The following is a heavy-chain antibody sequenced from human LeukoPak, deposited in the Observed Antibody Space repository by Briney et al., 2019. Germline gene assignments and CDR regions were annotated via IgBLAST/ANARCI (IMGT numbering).Heavy chain of an antibody. CDR2: IKQDGSEK. D-gene: IGHD3-3*01. Sequence: GGSLRLSCAASGFTFSSYWMSWVRQAPGKGLEWVANIKQDGSEKYYVDSVKGRFTISRDNAKNSLYLQMNSLRAEDTAVYYCARDMYYDFWSGYYKGYYYYYMDVWGKGTTVTVSS. V-gene: IGHV3-7*01. CDR1: GFTFSSYW. CDR3: ARDMYYDFWSGYYKGYYYYYMDV. J-gene: IGHJ6*03.